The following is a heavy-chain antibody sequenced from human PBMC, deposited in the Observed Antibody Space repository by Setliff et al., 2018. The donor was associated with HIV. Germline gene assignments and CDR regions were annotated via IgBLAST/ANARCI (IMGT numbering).Heavy chain of an antibody. Sequence: KPSETLSLTCSVSGGSIRSHYWSWIRQAPGKGLQWIGNVYYRAKTGATTDHNPSLRSRISMSIDTSKNQFSLKLSSATAADTAIYYCARVDRVESAFDIWGQGAMVTVSS. J-gene: IGHJ3*02. CDR3: ARVDRVESAFDI. V-gene: IGHV4-59*11. CDR1: GGSIRSHY. CDR2: VYYRAKTGATT. D-gene: IGHD2-15*01.